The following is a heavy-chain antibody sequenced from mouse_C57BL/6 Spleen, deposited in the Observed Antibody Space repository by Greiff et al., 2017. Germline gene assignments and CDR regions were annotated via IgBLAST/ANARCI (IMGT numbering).Heavy chain of an antibody. CDR1: GYTFTSYT. CDR3: ARSGYYDLMDY. Sequence: QVQLKESGAELARPGASVKMSCKASGYTFTSYTMHWVKQRPGQGLEWIGYINPSSGYTKYNQKFKDKATLTEDKSSSTAYMRLSSLTSEDSAVYDCARSGYYDLMDYWGQGTSGTVSS. J-gene: IGHJ4*01. D-gene: IGHD2-4*01. CDR2: INPSSGYT. V-gene: IGHV1-4*01.